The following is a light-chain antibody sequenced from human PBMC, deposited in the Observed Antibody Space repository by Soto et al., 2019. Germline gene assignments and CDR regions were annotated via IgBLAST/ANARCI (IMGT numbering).Light chain of an antibody. CDR3: QHRSNWPPFT. V-gene: IGKV3-11*01. J-gene: IGKJ5*01. CDR2: DAS. CDR1: QSVSSY. Sequence: EIVLTQSPATLSLSPGERATLSCRASQSVSSYFAWYQQKPGQAPRLLIYDASTRATGIPARFSGSGSGTDFTLTISSLEPEDFAVYYCQHRSNWPPFTFGQGTRLEI.